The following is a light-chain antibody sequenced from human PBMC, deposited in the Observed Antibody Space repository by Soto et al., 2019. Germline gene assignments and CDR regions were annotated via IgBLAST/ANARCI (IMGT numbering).Light chain of an antibody. Sequence: EVVMTQSPATLSVSPGERATLSCRASQSVGSNLAWYQQKPGQAPRLLIYGASTRATGFPAGFSGSGSGTEFTLTISSLQSEDFAVYYCQQYNNWPPYTFGQGTKLEIK. CDR2: GAS. V-gene: IGKV3-15*01. CDR3: QQYNNWPPYT. CDR1: QSVGSN. J-gene: IGKJ2*01.